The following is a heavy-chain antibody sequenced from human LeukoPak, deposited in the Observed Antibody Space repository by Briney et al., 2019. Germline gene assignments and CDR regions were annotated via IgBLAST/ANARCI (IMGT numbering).Heavy chain of an antibody. V-gene: IGHV4-39*07. J-gene: IGHJ4*02. D-gene: IGHD6-13*01. Sequence: SETLSLTCSVSGGSILSNTYFWGWIRQSPGKGLEWIGSISDSGSTYYNPSLKSRVTISVDTSKNQFSLKLSSVTAADTAVYYCASHSSSWYPDDYWGQGTLVTVSS. CDR1: GGSILSNTYF. CDR3: ASHSSSWYPDDY. CDR2: ISDSGST.